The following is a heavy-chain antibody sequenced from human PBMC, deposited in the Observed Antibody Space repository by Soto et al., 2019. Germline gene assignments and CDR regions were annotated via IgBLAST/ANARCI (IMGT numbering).Heavy chain of an antibody. J-gene: IGHJ4*02. Sequence: PSETLCLTCTVSGGSISSYYGSWIRQPPGKGLEWIGYIYYSGSTNYNPSLKSRVTISVDTSKNQFSLKLSSVTAADTAVYYCARDLSPDSGDRGVYFDYWGQGTLVTVSS. CDR2: IYYSGST. CDR1: GGSISSYY. D-gene: IGHD2-15*01. V-gene: IGHV4-59*01. CDR3: ARDLSPDSGDRGVYFDY.